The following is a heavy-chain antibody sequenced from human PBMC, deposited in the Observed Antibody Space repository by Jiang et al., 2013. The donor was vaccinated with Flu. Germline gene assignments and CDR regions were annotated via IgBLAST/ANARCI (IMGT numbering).Heavy chain of an antibody. J-gene: IGHJ4*02. D-gene: IGHD5-18*01. V-gene: IGHV5-51*01. CDR3: ARHFSPRQLWFDY. Sequence: KGLEWMGTIYPGDSDTRYSPSFQGQVTISADKSISTAYLQWSSLKASDTAMYYCARHFSPRQLWFDYWGQGTLVTVSS. CDR2: IYPGDSDT.